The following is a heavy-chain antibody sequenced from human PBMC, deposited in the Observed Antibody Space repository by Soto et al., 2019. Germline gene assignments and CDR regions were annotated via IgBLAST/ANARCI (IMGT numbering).Heavy chain of an antibody. Sequence: QVQLVESGGGVVQPGTSLRVSCEVSGFSLSSYAIHWVRQAPGKGLEWVAVTSNDGKKASYADSVKGRFIVSRDNSKNTVALQMNSLRREDTAVYFCAKAWEVFGLVIFADLDSWGQGSLVTVSA. J-gene: IGHJ4*02. V-gene: IGHV3-30*18. CDR2: TSNDGKKA. CDR1: GFSLSSYA. CDR3: AKAWEVFGLVIFADLDS. D-gene: IGHD2-21*01.